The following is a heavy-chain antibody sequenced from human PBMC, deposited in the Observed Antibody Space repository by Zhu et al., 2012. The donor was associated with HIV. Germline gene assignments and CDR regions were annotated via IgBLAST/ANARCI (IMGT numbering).Heavy chain of an antibody. CDR1: GSSINTANY. J-gene: IGHJ4*01. CDR2: IYRSGAT. Sequence: QVQLQGSGPGLVKPSETLSLTCDVSGSSINTANYWGWIRQPPGKGLEWIANIYRSGATYYNPSLRSRATISLDTSRNLFLLRLSSVTAADTAIYYCARTGDDNHHASFDIWDQGTLITVSS. V-gene: IGHV4-38-2*01. CDR3: ARTGDDNHHASFDI. D-gene: IGHD2-21*01.